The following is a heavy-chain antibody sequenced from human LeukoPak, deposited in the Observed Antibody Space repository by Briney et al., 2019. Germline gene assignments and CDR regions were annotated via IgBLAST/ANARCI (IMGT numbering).Heavy chain of an antibody. J-gene: IGHJ6*02. CDR1: GFTFSSYA. V-gene: IGHV4-34*01. CDR3: ARGGWCSGGSCYLSYYYYYGMDV. D-gene: IGHD2-15*01. CDR2: INHSGST. Sequence: GSLRLSCAASGFTFSSYAMHWVRQAPGKGLEWIGEINHSGSTNYNPSLKSRVTISVDTSKNQFSLKLSSVTAADTAVYYCARGGWCSGGSCYLSYYYYYGMDVWGQGTTVTVSS.